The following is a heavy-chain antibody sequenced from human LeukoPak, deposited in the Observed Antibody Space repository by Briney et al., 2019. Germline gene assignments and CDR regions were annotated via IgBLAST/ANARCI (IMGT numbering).Heavy chain of an antibody. CDR2: INPNSGGT. V-gene: IGHV1-2*02. CDR1: GYTFTGYY. J-gene: IGHJ6*02. CDR3: AREPHAYYYGMDV. Sequence: ASVKVSCKACGYTFTGYYMHWVRQAPGQGLAWVGWINPNSGGTNYPQKFQGRVTMTRDTSISTAYMELSRLRSDDTAVYYCAREPHAYYYGMDVWGQGTTVAVSS.